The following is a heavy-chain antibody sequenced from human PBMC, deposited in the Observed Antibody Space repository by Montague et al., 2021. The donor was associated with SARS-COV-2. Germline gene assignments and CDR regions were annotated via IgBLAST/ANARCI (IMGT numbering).Heavy chain of an antibody. J-gene: IGHJ5*02. CDR3: ARGPIVVPAAMGRIWDWFDP. D-gene: IGHD2-2*01. Sequence: QSGAEVKKPGESLRISCKGSGYSFTSYWISWVRQMPGKGLEWMGXXDPXXXYTNYSPSFQGHVTISADKSISTAYLQWSSLKASDTAMYYCARGPIVVPAAMGRIWDWFDPWGQGTLVTVSS. CDR1: GYSFTSYW. CDR2: XDPXXXYT. V-gene: IGHV5-10-1*01.